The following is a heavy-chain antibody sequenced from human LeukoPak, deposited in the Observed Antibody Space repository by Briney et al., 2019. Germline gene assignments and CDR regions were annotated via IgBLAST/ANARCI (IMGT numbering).Heavy chain of an antibody. CDR2: INPSGGGT. V-gene: IGHV1-46*01. J-gene: IGHJ4*02. CDR1: GYTFTKYY. Sequence: GASVKVSCKASGYTFTKYYMHWVRQAPGQGLEWMGIINPSGGGTSYAQKFQGRVTMTRDTSTSTVYMELSRLRSEDTAIYYCARDLGDDYGDYPPVPLHHGSGWQWEPGLDHWGQGTLVTVSS. D-gene: IGHD4-17*01. CDR3: ARDLGDDYGDYPPVPLHHGSGWQWEPGLDH.